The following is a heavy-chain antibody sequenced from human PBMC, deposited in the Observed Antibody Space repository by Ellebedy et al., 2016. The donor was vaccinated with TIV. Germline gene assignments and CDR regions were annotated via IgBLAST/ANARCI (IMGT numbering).Heavy chain of an antibody. CDR1: GGSFSGYY. Sequence: SQTLSLTCAVYGGSFSGYYWSWIRQPPGKGLEWIGEINHSGSTNYNPSLKSRVTISVDTSKNQFSLKLSSVTAADTAVYYCAREQSITGTHWFDPWGQGTLVTVSS. J-gene: IGHJ5*02. D-gene: IGHD1-7*01. CDR2: INHSGST. CDR3: AREQSITGTHWFDP. V-gene: IGHV4-34*01.